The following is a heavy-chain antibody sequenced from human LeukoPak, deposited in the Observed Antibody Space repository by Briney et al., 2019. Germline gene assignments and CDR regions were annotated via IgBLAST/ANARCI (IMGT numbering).Heavy chain of an antibody. CDR2: INPSGGST. CDR3: ARAVVVVATTAGDY. J-gene: IGHJ4*02. D-gene: IGHD2-15*01. CDR1: GYTFTSYY. Sequence: ASVKVSCKASGYTFTSYYMHWVRQAPGQGLEWMGIINPSGGSTSYAQKFQGRVTMTRDSSTSTVYMELSGLRSDDTAVYYCARAVVVVATTAGDYWGQGTLVTVSS. V-gene: IGHV1-46*01.